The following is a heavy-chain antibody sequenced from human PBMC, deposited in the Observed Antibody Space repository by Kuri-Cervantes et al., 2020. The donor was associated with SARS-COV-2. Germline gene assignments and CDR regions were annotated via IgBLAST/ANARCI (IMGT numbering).Heavy chain of an antibody. CDR1: GGSFGGYY. D-gene: IGHD6-19*01. CDR2: INHSGST. CDR3: ARGRIGYSGGWSYWYFDL. V-gene: IGHV4-34*01. J-gene: IGHJ2*01. Sequence: SQTLSLTCAVYGGSFGGYYWSWIRQPPGKGLEWIGEINHSGSTNYNPSLKSRVTISVDTSKNQFSLKLSSVTAADTAVYYCARGRIGYSGGWSYWYFDLWGRGTLVTVSS.